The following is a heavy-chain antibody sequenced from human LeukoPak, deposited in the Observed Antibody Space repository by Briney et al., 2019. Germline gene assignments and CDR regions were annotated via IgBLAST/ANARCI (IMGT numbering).Heavy chain of an antibody. CDR3: ARKITAAGTY. CDR2: ISSGSSTI. V-gene: IGHV3-48*01. J-gene: IGHJ4*02. Sequence: GGSLRLSCAASGFTFSTYSMNWLRQAPGKGLEWLSYISSGSSTIYYADSVKGRFTISRDNAKNSLYLQMNSLRAEDTAVYYCARKITAAGTYWGQGTLVTVSS. D-gene: IGHD6-13*01. CDR1: GFTFSTYS.